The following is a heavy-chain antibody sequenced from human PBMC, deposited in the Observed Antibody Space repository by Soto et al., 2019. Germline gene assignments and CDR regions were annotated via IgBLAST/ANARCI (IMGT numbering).Heavy chain of an antibody. CDR1: GFTFSSYG. D-gene: IGHD3-10*01. CDR3: ARDTPSADGMDV. V-gene: IGHV3-33*01. J-gene: IGHJ6*02. Sequence: VQLVESGGGVVQPGRSLRLSCAASGFTFSSYGMHWVRQAPGKGLEWVAVIWYDGSNKYYADSVKGRFTISRDNSKNTLDLQMNSLRAEDTAVYYCARDTPSADGMDVWGQGTTVTVSS. CDR2: IWYDGSNK.